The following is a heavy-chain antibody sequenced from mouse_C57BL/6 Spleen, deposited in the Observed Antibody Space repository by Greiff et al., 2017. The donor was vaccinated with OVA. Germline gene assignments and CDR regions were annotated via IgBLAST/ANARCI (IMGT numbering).Heavy chain of an antibody. V-gene: IGHV1-62-2*01. Sequence: QVQLQQSGAELVKPGASVKLSCKASGYTFTEYTIHWVKQRSGQGLEGIGGFYPGRGSIKYNEKFKDTATLTADKSSSTVYTELRRLTSEDSAVYFCASHEDRTGTGRFAYWGQGTLVTVSA. CDR2: FYPGRGSI. CDR3: ASHEDRTGTGRFAY. J-gene: IGHJ3*01. CDR1: GYTFTEYT. D-gene: IGHD4-1*01.